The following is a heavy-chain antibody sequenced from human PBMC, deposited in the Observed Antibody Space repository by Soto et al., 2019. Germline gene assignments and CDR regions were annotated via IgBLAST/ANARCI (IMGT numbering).Heavy chain of an antibody. Sequence: QVQLVESGGGVVQRGRSLRLSCAASGFTFSSYGMHWVRQAPGKGLEWVAVISYDGSNKYYADSVKGRFTISRDNSKNTLYLQMNSLRAEDTAVYYCAKADSKVAGRWGFDYWGQGTLVTVSS. CDR3: AKADSKVAGRWGFDY. D-gene: IGHD6-19*01. CDR2: ISYDGSNK. V-gene: IGHV3-30*18. CDR1: GFTFSSYG. J-gene: IGHJ4*02.